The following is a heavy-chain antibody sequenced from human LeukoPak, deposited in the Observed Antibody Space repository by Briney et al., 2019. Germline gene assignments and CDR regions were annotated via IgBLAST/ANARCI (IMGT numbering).Heavy chain of an antibody. CDR1: GFTFSSYA. D-gene: IGHD3-22*01. Sequence: GGSLRLSCAASGFTFSSYAMHWVRQAPGKGLEWVAVISYDGSNKYYADSVKGRFTISRDNSKNTLYLQMNSLRAEDTAVYYCAGESYYDSSGYYSFDYWGQGTLVTVSS. CDR3: AGESYYDSSGYYSFDY. CDR2: ISYDGSNK. J-gene: IGHJ4*02. V-gene: IGHV3-30*04.